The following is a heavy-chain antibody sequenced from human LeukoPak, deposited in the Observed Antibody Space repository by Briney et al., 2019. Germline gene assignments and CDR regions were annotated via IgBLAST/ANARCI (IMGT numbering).Heavy chain of an antibody. V-gene: IGHV1-18*01. CDR2: ISAYNGNT. J-gene: IGHJ4*02. CDR3: ARDYDSSGYYYGGDY. D-gene: IGHD3-22*01. CDR1: GYTFTSYG. Sequence: ASVKVSCKASGYTFTSYGISWVRQAPGQGLEWMGWISAYNGNTNYAQKLQGRVTMTTDTSTSTAYMELRSLRPDDTAVYYCARDYDSSGYYYGGDYWGQGTLVTVSS.